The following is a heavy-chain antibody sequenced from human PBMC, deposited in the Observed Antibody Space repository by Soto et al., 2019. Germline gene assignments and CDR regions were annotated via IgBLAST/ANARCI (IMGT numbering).Heavy chain of an antibody. CDR1: GGTFSSYT. J-gene: IGHJ6*03. D-gene: IGHD2-15*01. Sequence: QVQLVQSGAEVKKPGSAVKISCKASGGTFSSYTISWVRQAAGQGLEWMGRIIPILGIANYAQKFQGRVTITADKSTSTAYMELSSLRSEDTAVYYCARGSTPRAIYYYYYMDVWGKGTTVTVSS. V-gene: IGHV1-69*02. CDR3: ARGSTPRAIYYYYYMDV. CDR2: IIPILGIA.